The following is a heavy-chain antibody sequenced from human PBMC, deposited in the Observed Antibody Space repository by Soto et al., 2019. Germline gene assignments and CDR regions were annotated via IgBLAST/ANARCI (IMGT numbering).Heavy chain of an antibody. V-gene: IGHV1-18*01. Sequence: QVQLLQSGAEVKKPGASVKVSCKASGYTFTNYGITWVRQAPGQGLEWMGWISAYNGETHYTQRLQGRVTMTTDTSSSTAYMELRGLRSDDTAVYYCARVLQLVGYFYYYMDVWGKGTTVTVSS. CDR3: ARVLQLVGYFYYYMDV. CDR1: GYTFTNYG. J-gene: IGHJ6*03. D-gene: IGHD6-6*01. CDR2: ISAYNGET.